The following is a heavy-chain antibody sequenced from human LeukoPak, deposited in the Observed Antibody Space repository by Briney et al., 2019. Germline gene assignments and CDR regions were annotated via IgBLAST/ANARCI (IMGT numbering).Heavy chain of an antibody. CDR3: ARWAVGATGYYYYYMDV. D-gene: IGHD1-26*01. Sequence: GASVKVSCKASGYTFTSYGISWVRQAPGQGLEWMGWISAYNGNTNYAQKLQGRVTMTTDTSTSTAYMELRSLRSDDTAVYYCARWAVGATGYYYYYMDVWGKGTTVTVSS. J-gene: IGHJ6*03. V-gene: IGHV1-18*01. CDR1: GYTFTSYG. CDR2: ISAYNGNT.